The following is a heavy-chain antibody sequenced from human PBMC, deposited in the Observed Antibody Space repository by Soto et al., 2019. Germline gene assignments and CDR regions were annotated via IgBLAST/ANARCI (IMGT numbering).Heavy chain of an antibody. D-gene: IGHD3-3*01. CDR2: IKSKTDGGTT. Sequence: PGGSLRLSCAASGFTFSNAWMSWVRQAQGKGLEWVGRIKSKTDGGTTDYAAPVKGRFTISRGDSKNTLYLQMNSLKTEDTAVYYCTTDPFHVPAAMSFVLRFLEQFDPWGQGTLVTVSS. CDR3: TTDPFHVPAAMSFVLRFLEQFDP. V-gene: IGHV3-15*01. J-gene: IGHJ5*02. CDR1: GFTFSNAW.